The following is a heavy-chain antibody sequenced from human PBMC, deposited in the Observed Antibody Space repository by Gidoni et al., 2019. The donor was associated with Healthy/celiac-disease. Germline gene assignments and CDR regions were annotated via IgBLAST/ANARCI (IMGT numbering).Heavy chain of an antibody. D-gene: IGHD3-16*01. CDR2: ISYDGSNK. CDR1: GFTFSSYA. Sequence: QVQLVESGGGVVQPGRSLRLSCAASGFTFSSYAMHWVRQAPGKGLEWVAVISYDGSNKYYADSVKGRFTISRDNSKNTLYLQMNSLRAEDTAVYYCAVWDQRPRGWGQGTLVTVSS. V-gene: IGHV3-30*01. J-gene: IGHJ4*02. CDR3: AVWDQRPRG.